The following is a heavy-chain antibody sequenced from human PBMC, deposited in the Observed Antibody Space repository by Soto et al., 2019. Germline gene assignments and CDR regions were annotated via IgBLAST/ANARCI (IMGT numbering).Heavy chain of an antibody. J-gene: IGHJ4*02. CDR2: FDPEDGET. CDR3: ATPRITIFGVVMDPFDY. CDR1: GCTLTELS. V-gene: IGHV1-24*01. Sequence: AASVKVSCKVSGCTLTELSMHWVRQAPGKGLEWMGGFDPEDGETIYAQKFQGRVTMTEDTSTDTAYMELSSLRSEDTAVYYCATPRITIFGVVMDPFDYWGQGTLVTVSS. D-gene: IGHD3-3*01.